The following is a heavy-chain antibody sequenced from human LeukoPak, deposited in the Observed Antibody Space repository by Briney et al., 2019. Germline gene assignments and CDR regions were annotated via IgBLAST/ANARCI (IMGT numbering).Heavy chain of an antibody. Sequence: PGGSLRLSCAASGFTFSRYAVHWVRQAPGKGLEWVAVISYDGSEKYYADSVKGRFTISRDNSKNTLFLQMSSLRPEDTAVYYCARGFSGYYYPFDYWGQGTLVTVSS. CDR1: GFTFSRYA. V-gene: IGHV3-30*04. CDR3: ARGFSGYYYPFDY. CDR2: ISYDGSEK. D-gene: IGHD3-22*01. J-gene: IGHJ4*02.